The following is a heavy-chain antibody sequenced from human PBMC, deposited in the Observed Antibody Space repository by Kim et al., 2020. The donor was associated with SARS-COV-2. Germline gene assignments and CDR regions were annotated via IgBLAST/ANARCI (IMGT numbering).Heavy chain of an antibody. CDR1: GGSISSSSYY. Sequence: SETLSLTCTVSGGSISSSSYYWGWIRQPPGKGLEWIGSIYYSGSTYYNPSLKSRVTISVDTSKNQFSLKLSSVTAADTAVYYCARWTNGDYVPVDYWGQGTLVTVSS. CDR3: ARWTNGDYVPVDY. CDR2: IYYSGST. V-gene: IGHV4-39*07. D-gene: IGHD4-17*01. J-gene: IGHJ4*02.